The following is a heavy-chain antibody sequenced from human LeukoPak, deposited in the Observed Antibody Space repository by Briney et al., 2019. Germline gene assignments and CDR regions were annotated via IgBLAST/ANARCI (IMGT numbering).Heavy chain of an antibody. CDR3: AKALALRYFDWLLWFDY. CDR2: ISGSGGST. D-gene: IGHD3-9*01. Sequence: GGSLRLSCAASGFTFNSYAMTWVRQAPGKGLEWVSGISGSGGSTYYAHSVKGRFTISRDNSKNTLYLQMTSLRAEDTAVYYCAKALALRYFDWLLWFDYWGQGTLVTVSS. V-gene: IGHV3-23*01. CDR1: GFTFNSYA. J-gene: IGHJ4*02.